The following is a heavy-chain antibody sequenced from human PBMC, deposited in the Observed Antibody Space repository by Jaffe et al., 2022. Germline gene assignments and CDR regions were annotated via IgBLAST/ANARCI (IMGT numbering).Heavy chain of an antibody. CDR3: AREPPGVDYDYIWGSYRASGFYFDY. V-gene: IGHV4-34*01. CDR2: INHSGST. D-gene: IGHD3-16*02. J-gene: IGHJ4*02. CDR1: GGSFSGYY. Sequence: QVQLQQWGAGLLKPSETLSLTCAVYGGSFSGYYWSWIRQPPGKGLEWIGEINHSGSTNYNPSLKSRVTISVDTSKNQFSLKLSSVTAADTAVYYCAREPPGVDYDYIWGSYRASGFYFDYWGQGTLVTVSS.